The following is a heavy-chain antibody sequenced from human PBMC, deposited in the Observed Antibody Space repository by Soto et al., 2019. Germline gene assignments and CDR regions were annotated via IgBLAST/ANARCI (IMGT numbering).Heavy chain of an antibody. Sequence: EVQLVESGGGLVQPGGSLRLSCAASGFTFSSYSMNWVRQAPGKGLEWVSYISSSSSTIYYADSVKGRFTISRDNAKNSLYLQMNSLRAEDTAVYYCARTRTTTNGYGYYNWFDPWGQGTLVTVSS. CDR3: ARTRTTTNGYGYYNWFDP. CDR1: GFTFSSYS. V-gene: IGHV3-48*01. D-gene: IGHD5-12*01. CDR2: ISSSSSTI. J-gene: IGHJ5*02.